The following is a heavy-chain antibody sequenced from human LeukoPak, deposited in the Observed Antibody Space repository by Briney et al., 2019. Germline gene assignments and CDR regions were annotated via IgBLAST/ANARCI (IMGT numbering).Heavy chain of an antibody. CDR3: ARDYDSTYFYYYYMDV. J-gene: IGHJ6*03. D-gene: IGHD3-22*01. CDR2: ISAYNGNT. Sequence: RASVKVSCKASGYTFTSYGISWVRQAPGQGLEWMGWISAYNGNTNYAQKLQGRVTMTTDTSTSTAYMELRSLRSDDTAVYYCARDYDSTYFYYYYMDVWGKGTTVTVSS. V-gene: IGHV1-18*01. CDR1: GYTFTSYG.